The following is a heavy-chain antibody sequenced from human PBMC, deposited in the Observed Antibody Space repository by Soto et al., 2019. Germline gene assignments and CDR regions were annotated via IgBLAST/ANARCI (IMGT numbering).Heavy chain of an antibody. Sequence: LSLTCTVSGGSISSGDYYWSWIRQPPGKGLEWIGYIYYSGSTYYNPSLKSRVTISVDTSKNQFSLKLSSVTAADTAVYYCASFQDYDILTGSSTNNYYFDYWGQGTLVTVSS. J-gene: IGHJ4*02. CDR3: ASFQDYDILTGSSTNNYYFDY. D-gene: IGHD3-9*01. V-gene: IGHV4-30-4*01. CDR2: IYYSGST. CDR1: GGSISSGDYY.